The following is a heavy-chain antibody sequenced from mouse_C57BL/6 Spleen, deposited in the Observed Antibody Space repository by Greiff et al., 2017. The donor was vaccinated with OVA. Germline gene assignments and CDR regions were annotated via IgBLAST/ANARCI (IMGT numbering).Heavy chain of an antibody. CDR2: INPNNGGT. J-gene: IGHJ2*01. Sequence: EVQLQQSGPELVKPGASVKISCKASGYTFTDYYMNWVKQSHGKSLEWIGDINPNNGGTSYNQKFKGKATLTVDKSSSTAYMELRSLTSEDSAVYYCARYLLRSLDYWGQGTTLTVSS. D-gene: IGHD1-1*01. CDR1: GYTFTDYY. CDR3: ARYLLRSLDY. V-gene: IGHV1-26*01.